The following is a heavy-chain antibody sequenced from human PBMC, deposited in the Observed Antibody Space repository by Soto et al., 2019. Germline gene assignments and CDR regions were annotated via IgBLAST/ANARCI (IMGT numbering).Heavy chain of an antibody. D-gene: IGHD5-18*01. V-gene: IGHV3-33*01. Sequence: PGGSLRLSCAASGFTFSSYGMHWVRQAPGKGLEWVAVIWYDGSNKYYADSVKGRFTISRDNSKNTLYLQMNSLRAEDTAVYYCARGGVRGYSYGFDYWGQGTLVTVSS. CDR2: IWYDGSNK. CDR3: ARGGVRGYSYGFDY. CDR1: GFTFSSYG. J-gene: IGHJ4*02.